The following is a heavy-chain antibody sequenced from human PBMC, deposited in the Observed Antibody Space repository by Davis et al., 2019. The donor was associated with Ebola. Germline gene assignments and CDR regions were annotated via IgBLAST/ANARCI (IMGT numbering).Heavy chain of an antibody. CDR3: ARANWNDWFDP. CDR2: IDYSGFT. CDR1: GASISDYF. V-gene: IGHV4-59*01. D-gene: IGHD1-1*01. Sequence: SETLSLNCTLSGASISDYFWSWIRQPPGKGLEWIAYIDYSGFTNYNPSLKSRFTISVDSSKNQFSLKLSSVTAADTAVYYCARANWNDWFDPWGQGTLVTVSS. J-gene: IGHJ5*02.